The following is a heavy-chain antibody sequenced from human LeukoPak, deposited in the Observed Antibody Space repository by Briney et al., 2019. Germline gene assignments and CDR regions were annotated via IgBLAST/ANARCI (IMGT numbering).Heavy chain of an antibody. Sequence: SETLSLTCTVSGVSITSSRYYWGWIRQPPGEGLEWIATIYYTGSTYYNPSLKSRVTISVDTSRNQFSLKLSSVTAADTAVYYCARIDSRSSGDYWGQGTLVTVSS. D-gene: IGHD6-6*01. CDR3: ARIDSRSSGDY. CDR1: GVSITSSRYY. J-gene: IGHJ4*02. CDR2: IYYTGST. V-gene: IGHV4-39*01.